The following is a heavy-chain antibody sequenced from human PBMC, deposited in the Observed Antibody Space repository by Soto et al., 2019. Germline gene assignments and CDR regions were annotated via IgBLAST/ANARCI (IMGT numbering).Heavy chain of an antibody. Sequence: GASVKVSCKASGYMFTRYAMHWVRQAPGQRLEWMGWINAGYGNTNYSQMFQDRVTITTDTSASTAYMELSRLRSEDTAAYYCARDGAVAGDRNFDYWGQRNLVTGSS. CDR2: INAGYGNT. D-gene: IGHD6-19*01. CDR3: ARDGAVAGDRNFDY. J-gene: IGHJ4*02. CDR1: GYMFTRYA. V-gene: IGHV1-3*01.